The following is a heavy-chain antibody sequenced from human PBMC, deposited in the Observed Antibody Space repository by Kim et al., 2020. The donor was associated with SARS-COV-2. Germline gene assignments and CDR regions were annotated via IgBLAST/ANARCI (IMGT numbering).Heavy chain of an antibody. J-gene: IGHJ4*02. D-gene: IGHD3-3*01. V-gene: IGHV4-59*01. CDR1: GGSISSYY. Sequence: SETLSLTCTVSGGSISSYYWSWIRQPPGKGLEWIGYIYYSGSTNYNPSLKSRVTISVDTSKNQFSLKLSSVTAADTAVYYCARESRYDFWSGYPDYWGQGTLVTVSS. CDR3: ARESRYDFWSGYPDY. CDR2: IYYSGST.